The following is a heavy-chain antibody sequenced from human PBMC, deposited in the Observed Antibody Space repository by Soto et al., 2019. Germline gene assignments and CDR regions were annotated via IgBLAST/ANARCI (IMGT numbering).Heavy chain of an antibody. V-gene: IGHV3-64*01. CDR2: TRSNGGST. Sequence: EVQLVESGGGLVQPGGSLRLSCAASGFTFSSYAMHWVRQAPGKGLEYVSATRSNGGSTYYANSVKGRFTISRDNSKNRLYLQMGSLGAEDMAVYYCASTLAGGYCSSNSLLCGGFDYSGQGTLVTLST. D-gene: IGHD2-2*01. J-gene: IGHJ4*02. CDR1: GFTFSSYA. CDR3: ASTLAGGYCSSNSLLCGGFDY.